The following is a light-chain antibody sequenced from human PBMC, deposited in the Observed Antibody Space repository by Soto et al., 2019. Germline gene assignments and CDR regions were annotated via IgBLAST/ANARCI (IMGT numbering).Light chain of an antibody. Sequence: QSVLTQPPSVSGDPGQRVTISCTGSSSNIGAGYDVHWYQQLPGTAPKLLIYGNINRPSGVPDRFSGSKSDTSASLAIAGLQAEDEADYYCQSYDSSLSGGVFGGGTKVTVL. CDR1: SSNIGAGYD. V-gene: IGLV1-40*01. J-gene: IGLJ3*02. CDR3: QSYDSSLSGGV. CDR2: GNI.